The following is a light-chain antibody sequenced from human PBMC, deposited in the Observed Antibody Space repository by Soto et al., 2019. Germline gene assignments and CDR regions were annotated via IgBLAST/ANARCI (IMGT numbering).Light chain of an antibody. CDR3: MQGSHWPPIT. CDR2: KVS. CDR1: QSLVHRDGNTY. V-gene: IGKV2-30*02. J-gene: IGKJ5*01. Sequence: DIVMTQTPLSLPVTLGHGASICFTSSQSLVHRDGNTYLIWFRQRPGQSPRRLIYKVSNREAGVPDRFSGSGSGTDFTLKISRVEAEDVGLYYCMQGSHWPPITLGQGTRLEIK.